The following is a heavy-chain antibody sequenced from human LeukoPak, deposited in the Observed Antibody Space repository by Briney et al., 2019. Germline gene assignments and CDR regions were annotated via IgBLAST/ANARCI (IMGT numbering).Heavy chain of an antibody. CDR2: VNKDGSEK. D-gene: IGHD2-2*03. CDR3: ARSLDNYYGMDV. Sequence: GGSLRLSCAASGFTFTSYAMNWVRQAPGKGLEWVANVNKDGSEKYYVDSVKGRFTISRDTAKNSLYLQMNSLRAEDTAVYYCARSLDNYYGMDVWGQGTTVTVSS. J-gene: IGHJ6*02. CDR1: GFTFTSYA. V-gene: IGHV3-7*01.